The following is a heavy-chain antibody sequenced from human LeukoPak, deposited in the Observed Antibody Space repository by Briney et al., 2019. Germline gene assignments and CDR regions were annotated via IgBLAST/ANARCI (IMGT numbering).Heavy chain of an antibody. Sequence: GGSLRLSCAASGFTFSSYGMHWVRQAPGKGLEWVAFIRYDGSNKYYAGSVKGRFTISRDNAKNTLYLQMNSLRAEDTAVYYCARRGAVADAFDIWGQGTMVTVSS. CDR3: ARRGAVADAFDI. D-gene: IGHD4-23*01. CDR1: GFTFSSYG. J-gene: IGHJ3*02. V-gene: IGHV3-30*02. CDR2: IRYDGSNK.